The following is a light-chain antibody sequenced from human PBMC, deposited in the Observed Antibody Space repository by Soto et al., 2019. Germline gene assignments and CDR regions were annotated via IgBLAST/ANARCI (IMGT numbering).Light chain of an antibody. V-gene: IGKV3D-20*02. CDR3: QQHANWPLT. CDR2: GAS. J-gene: IGKJ4*01. CDR1: QSVRSSF. Sequence: EVVITRPPATLSMSPGESATLSCRASQSVRSSFLAWYQQKPGQAPRLLIYGASSRATGIPDRFSGRGSGTDFTLTISSLEPEDFAVYYCQQHANWPLTFGGGTKVDIK.